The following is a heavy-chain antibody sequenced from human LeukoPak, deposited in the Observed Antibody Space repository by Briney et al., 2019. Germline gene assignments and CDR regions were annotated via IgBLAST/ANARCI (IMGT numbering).Heavy chain of an antibody. CDR2: IYPGDSDT. CDR1: GYSFTSYW. CDR3: ARLYSNYGFGSGYFDL. Sequence: GESLKISCKGSGYSFTSYWIGWVRQMPGKGLECMGIIYPGDSDTRYSPSFQGQVTISADKSISTAYLQWSSLKASDTAMYYCARLYSNYGFGSGYFDLWGRGTLVTVPS. V-gene: IGHV5-51*01. J-gene: IGHJ2*01. D-gene: IGHD4-11*01.